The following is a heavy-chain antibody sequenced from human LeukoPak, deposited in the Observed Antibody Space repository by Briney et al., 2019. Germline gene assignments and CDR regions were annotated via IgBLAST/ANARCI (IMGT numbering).Heavy chain of an antibody. CDR1: GFTFSSYG. J-gene: IGHJ4*02. CDR3: AKGSTVVPAAYYFDY. D-gene: IGHD2-2*01. CDR2: IRYDGSNK. V-gene: IGHV3-30*02. Sequence: PGGSLRLSCAASGFTFSSYGMHWVRQAPGKGLEWVAFIRYDGSNKYYADSVKGRFTISRDNSKNTLYLQMNSLRAEDTAVYYCAKGSTVVPAAYYFDYWGQGTLVTVSS.